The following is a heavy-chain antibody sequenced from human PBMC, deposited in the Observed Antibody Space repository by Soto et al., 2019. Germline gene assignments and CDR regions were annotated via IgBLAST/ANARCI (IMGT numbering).Heavy chain of an antibody. Sequence: QVQLQESGPGLVKPSGTLSLTCAVSGGSISINNCGSWVRQPPGKGLEWIGEIYHSGSTNYNPSLKSRVTISVDKSKNQFSLKLSSVTAADTAVYYCAMSRGMKPRTLGVDPWGQGTLVTVSS. D-gene: IGHD3-16*01. J-gene: IGHJ5*02. V-gene: IGHV4-4*02. CDR2: IYHSGST. CDR1: GGSISINNC. CDR3: AMSRGMKPRTLGVDP.